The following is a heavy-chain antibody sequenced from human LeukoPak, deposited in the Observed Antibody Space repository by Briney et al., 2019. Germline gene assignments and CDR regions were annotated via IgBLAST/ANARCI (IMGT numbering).Heavy chain of an antibody. J-gene: IGHJ6*02. D-gene: IGHD3-10*01. CDR2: INAGNGNT. CDR1: GYTFTSYA. V-gene: IGHV1-3*01. CDR3: ARTRFDLFVVRGVITGPPRGYYYYGMDV. Sequence: ASVKVSCKASGYTFTSYAMHWVRQAPGQRLEWMGWINAGNGNTKYSQKFQGRVTITRDTSASTAYMELSSLRSEDTAVYYCARTRFDLFVVRGVITGPPRGYYYYGMDVWGQGTTVTVSS.